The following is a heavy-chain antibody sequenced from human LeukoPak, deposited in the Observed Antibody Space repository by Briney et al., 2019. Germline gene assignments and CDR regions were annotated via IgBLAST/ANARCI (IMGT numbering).Heavy chain of an antibody. CDR1: GYTFTSYA. CDR2: INAGNGNT. J-gene: IGHJ6*03. CDR3: ARGKGSGSRYYYYYYMDV. D-gene: IGHD3-10*01. Sequence: ASVKVSCKASGYTFTSYAMHWVRQAPGQRLEWMGWINAGNGNTKYSQEFQGRVTITRDTSASTAYMELSSLRSDDTAVYYCARGKGSGSRYYYYYYMDVWGKGTTVTISS. V-gene: IGHV1-3*01.